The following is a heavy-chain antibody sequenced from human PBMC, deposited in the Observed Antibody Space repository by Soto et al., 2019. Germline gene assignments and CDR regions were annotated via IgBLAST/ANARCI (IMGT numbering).Heavy chain of an antibody. CDR2: IYDSGST. J-gene: IGHJ4*02. CDR1: GGSISSGGYY. CDR3: ARGGIAAAAPPDY. Sequence: QVQLQESGPGLVKPSQTLSLTCTVSGGSISSGGYYWSWIRQHPGKGLEWIGSIYDSGSTYYNPSLKSRVTISVDTSKNQFSLKLSSVTAAATAVYYCARGGIAAAAPPDYWGQGTLVTVSS. V-gene: IGHV4-31*03. D-gene: IGHD6-13*01.